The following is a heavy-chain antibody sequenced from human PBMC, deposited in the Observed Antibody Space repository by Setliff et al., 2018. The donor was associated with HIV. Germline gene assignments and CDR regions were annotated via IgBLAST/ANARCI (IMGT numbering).Heavy chain of an antibody. D-gene: IGHD2-21*02. J-gene: IGHJ4*02. CDR3: ARGPTVVTPLSYFDY. V-gene: IGHV4-34*01. CDR1: GGSFSGFH. CDR2: INHSGET. Sequence: PSETLSLTCAVYGGSFSGFHWSWIRQPPGKGLEWIGDINHSGETNYSPSLKSRVTISVDTSKNQFSLKLSSVTAADTAVYYCARGPTVVTPLSYFDYWGQGTLVTVSS.